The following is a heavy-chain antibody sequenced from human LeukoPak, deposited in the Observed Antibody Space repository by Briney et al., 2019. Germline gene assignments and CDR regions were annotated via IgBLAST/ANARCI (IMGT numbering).Heavy chain of an antibody. J-gene: IGHJ6*03. V-gene: IGHV1-69*05. CDR3: AWAAVPAAITSRYYYYYMDV. CDR2: IIPILGTA. Sequence: GASVKVSCKASVGTFSSYAISWVRQAPGQGLEWMGGIIPILGTANYGQKFQGRVTITTDESTSTAYMELSSLRSEDTAVYYCAWAAVPAAITSRYYYYYMDVWGKGTTVTVSS. CDR1: VGTFSSYA. D-gene: IGHD2-2*01.